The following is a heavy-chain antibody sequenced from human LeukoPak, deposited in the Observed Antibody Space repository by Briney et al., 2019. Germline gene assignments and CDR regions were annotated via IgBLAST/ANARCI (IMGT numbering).Heavy chain of an antibody. D-gene: IGHD6-19*01. V-gene: IGHV1-24*01. CDR2: FDPEDGET. Sequence: ASVKVSCKVSGYTLTELSMHWVRQAPGKGLEWMGGFDPEDGETIYAQKFQGRVTMTEDTSTDTAYMELSSLRSEDTAVYYCATPGYSSGWGLFDYWGQGTLVTVPS. CDR3: ATPGYSSGWGLFDY. J-gene: IGHJ4*02. CDR1: GYTLTELS.